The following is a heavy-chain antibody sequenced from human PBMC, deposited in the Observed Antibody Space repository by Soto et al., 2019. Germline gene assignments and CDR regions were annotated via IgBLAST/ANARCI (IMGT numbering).Heavy chain of an antibody. D-gene: IGHD3-22*01. J-gene: IGHJ3*02. CDR3: ARPAPRYSSGYYFDAFDI. CDR1: GFTFSDHY. CDR2: TRNKANSYTT. V-gene: IGHV3-72*01. Sequence: GGSLRLSCAASGFTFSDHYMDCVRQAPGKGLEWVGRTRNKANSYTTEYAASVKGRFTIARDDSKNSLYLQMNSLKTEDTAVYYCARPAPRYSSGYYFDAFDIWGQGTMVTVSS.